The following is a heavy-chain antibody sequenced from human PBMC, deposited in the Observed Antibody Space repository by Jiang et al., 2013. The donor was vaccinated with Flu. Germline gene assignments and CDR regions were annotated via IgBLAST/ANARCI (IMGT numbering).Heavy chain of an antibody. CDR1: GYTFTSYG. CDR3: ARDQRIAVAGPRHQYNWFDP. D-gene: IGHD6-19*01. V-gene: IGHV1-18*04. J-gene: IGHJ5*02. CDR2: ISAYNGNT. Sequence: SGAEVKKPGASVKVSCKASGYTFTSYGISWVRQAPGQGLEWMGWISAYNGNTNYAQKLQGRVTMTTDTSTSTAYMELRSLRSDDTAVYYCARDQRIAVAGPRHQYNWFDPGAREPWSPSPQ.